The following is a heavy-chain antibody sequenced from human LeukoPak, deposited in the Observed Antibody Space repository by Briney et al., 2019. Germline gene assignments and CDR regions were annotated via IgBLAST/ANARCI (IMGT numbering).Heavy chain of an antibody. V-gene: IGHV1-18*01. J-gene: IGHJ4*02. Sequence: GASVKVSCKASGYTFTSYGISWVRQAPGQGLEWMGWISGYNGNTNYAQKYQDRVTMTRDTSTRTVYMQLSSLRSDDTAVYYCARDVAREFDYWGQGTLVTVSS. CDR1: GYTFTSYG. CDR2: ISGYNGNT. CDR3: ARDVAREFDY.